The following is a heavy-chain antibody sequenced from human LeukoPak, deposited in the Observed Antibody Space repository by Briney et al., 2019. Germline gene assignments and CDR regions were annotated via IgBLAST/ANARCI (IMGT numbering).Heavy chain of an antibody. V-gene: IGHV1-8*01. CDR3: ARGAPGSYCSGGSCPYFDY. Sequence: GASVTVSCKASGYTFIGYDINWLRQAAGQGLEWMGWMNPNTGNTGYAQKFRGRVTMTRNTSISTASMELSSLPSEDTALYYCARGAPGSYCSGGSCPYFDYWGQGTLVSVSS. CDR2: MNPNTGNT. D-gene: IGHD2-15*01. J-gene: IGHJ4*02. CDR1: GYTFIGYD.